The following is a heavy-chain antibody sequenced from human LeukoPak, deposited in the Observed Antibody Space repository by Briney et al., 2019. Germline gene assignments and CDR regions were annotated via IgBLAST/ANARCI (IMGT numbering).Heavy chain of an antibody. V-gene: IGHV1-18*01. Sequence: ASVKVSCKASGYTFTSYGISWVRHAPGQGLEWMGWISAYNGNTDYAQKLQGRVTMTTDTSTSTAYMELRSLRSDDTAVDYCARDGTTVDYYYYYMDVWGKGTTVTVSS. CDR1: GYTFTSYG. CDR3: ARDGTTVDYYYYYMDV. D-gene: IGHD4-23*01. J-gene: IGHJ6*03. CDR2: ISAYNGNT.